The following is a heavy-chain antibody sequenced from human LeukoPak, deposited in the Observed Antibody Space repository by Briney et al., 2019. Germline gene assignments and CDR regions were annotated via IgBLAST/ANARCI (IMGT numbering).Heavy chain of an antibody. D-gene: IGHD2-2*02. V-gene: IGHV4-59*01. CDR2: IYYSGST. CDR1: GGSISSYY. J-gene: IGHJ4*02. CDR3: ARGRGELLYGLFDY. Sequence: PSETLSLTCTVSGGSISSYYWSWIRQPPGKGLEWIGYIYYSGSTNYNPSLKSRVTISVDTSKNQFSLKLSSVTAADTAVYYCARGRGELLYGLFDYWGQGTLVTVSS.